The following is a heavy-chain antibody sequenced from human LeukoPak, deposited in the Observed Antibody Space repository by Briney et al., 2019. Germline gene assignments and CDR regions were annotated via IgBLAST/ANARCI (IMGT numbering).Heavy chain of an antibody. J-gene: IGHJ6*02. CDR2: ISYDGSNK. CDR3: AKDSVAYGDPPYYYYGMDV. CDR1: GFTFSSYG. Sequence: GGSLRLSCAASGFTFSSYGMHWVRQAPGKGLEWVAVISYDGSNKYYADPVKGRFTISRDNSKNTLFLQMNSLRAEDTAVYYCAKDSVAYGDPPYYYYGMDVWGQGTTVTVSS. V-gene: IGHV3-30*18. D-gene: IGHD4-17*01.